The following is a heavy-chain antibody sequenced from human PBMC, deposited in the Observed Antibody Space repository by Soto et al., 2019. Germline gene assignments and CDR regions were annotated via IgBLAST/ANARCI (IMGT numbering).Heavy chain of an antibody. V-gene: IGHV3-53*01. D-gene: IGHD1-26*01. J-gene: IGHJ4*02. Sequence: VGSLRLSCAVSGFTVSSNYMNWVRQAPGKGLEWVSVIYSGGSTYYADSVKGRFTISRDNSKNTLYLQMNSLRAEDTAVYYCARDLGFSGTYSSVFDYWGQGTLVTVSS. CDR1: GFTVSSNY. CDR2: IYSGGST. CDR3: ARDLGFSGTYSSVFDY.